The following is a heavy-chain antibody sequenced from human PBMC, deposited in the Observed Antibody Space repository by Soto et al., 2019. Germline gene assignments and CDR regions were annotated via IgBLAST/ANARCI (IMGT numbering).Heavy chain of an antibody. CDR2: IKSKTDGGTT. D-gene: IGHD3-3*01. V-gene: IGHV3-15*01. Sequence: GGSLRLSCAASGFTFSKAWMSWGRQAPGKGLEWVGRIKSKTDGGTTDYAAPVKGRFTISRDDSKNTLYLQMNSLKTEDTAVYYCTTVSSGYYGYYYYYMDVWGKGTTVTVSS. CDR3: TTVSSGYYGYYYYYMDV. CDR1: GFTFSKAW. J-gene: IGHJ6*03.